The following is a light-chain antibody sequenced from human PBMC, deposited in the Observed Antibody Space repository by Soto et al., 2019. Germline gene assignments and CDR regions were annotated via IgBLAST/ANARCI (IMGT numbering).Light chain of an antibody. CDR1: QSVSSY. J-gene: IGKJ4*01. Sequence: EIVLTQSPATLSLSPGERATLSCRASQSVSSYLTWYQQNPGQAPRLLIYDTSNRATGMPARFSGSGSGTVFTLTISSLEPENFALYYCQAPSKQRSNGLLTVGGGTKVEIK. V-gene: IGKV3-11*01. CDR3: QAPSKQRSNGLLT. CDR2: DTS.